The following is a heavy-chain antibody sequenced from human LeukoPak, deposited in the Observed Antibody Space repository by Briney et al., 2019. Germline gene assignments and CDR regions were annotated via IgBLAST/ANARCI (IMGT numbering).Heavy chain of an antibody. CDR3: AKVIAASHNAPDC. CDR2: TWYDGGKK. V-gene: IGHV3-33*06. D-gene: IGHD6-13*01. J-gene: IGHJ4*02. CDR1: GFNFSSYA. Sequence: GRSLRLSCAASGFNFSSYAMHWVRQAPGKGLEWVAITWYDGGKKYYADSVKGRFTISRDNSENTLYLQMISLRVEDTAVYYCAKVIAASHNAPDCWGQGTLVTVSS.